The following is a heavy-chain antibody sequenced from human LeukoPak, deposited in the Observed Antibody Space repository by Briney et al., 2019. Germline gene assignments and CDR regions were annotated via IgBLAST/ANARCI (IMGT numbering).Heavy chain of an antibody. CDR3: ARGMGLILTGHYYFDY. J-gene: IGHJ4*02. CDR2: ISSSSSPI. CDR1: GFTFSSYS. D-gene: IGHD3-9*01. V-gene: IGHV3-48*02. Sequence: GGSLRLSCAASGFTFSSYSMNWVRQAPGKGLEWGSYISSSSSPIYYADSVKGRFTISRDNAKNTLYLQMNSLRDEDTAVYYCARGMGLILTGHYYFDYWGQGTLVTVSS.